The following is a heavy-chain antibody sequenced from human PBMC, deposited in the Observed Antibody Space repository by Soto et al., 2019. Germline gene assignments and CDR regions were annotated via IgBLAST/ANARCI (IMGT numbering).Heavy chain of an antibody. CDR1: GYTFTSYG. Sequence: ASVKVSCKASGYTFTSYGISWVRQAPGQGLEWMGWISAYNGNTNYAQKLQGRVTMTTDTSTSTAYMELRSLRSDDTAVYYCARGCGGGGGDRLPDYKRTYYYYYGMDVWGQGTTVTVSS. CDR2: ISAYNGNT. D-gene: IGHD3-10*01. CDR3: ARGCGGGGGDRLPDYKRTYYYYYGMDV. J-gene: IGHJ6*02. V-gene: IGHV1-18*01.